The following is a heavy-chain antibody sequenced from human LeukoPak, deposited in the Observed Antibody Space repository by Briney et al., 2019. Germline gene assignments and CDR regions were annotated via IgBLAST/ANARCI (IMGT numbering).Heavy chain of an antibody. CDR2: MYYSGSA. D-gene: IGHD6-13*01. CDR3: ARHIAAAGMNYYYYYMDV. J-gene: IGHJ6*03. V-gene: IGHV4-59*12. CDR1: GGSISSYY. Sequence: SETLSLTCTVSGGSISSYYWSWIRQPPGKGLEWIGSMYYSGSAYYNGPLKSRVTISVDTSKNQFSLKLSSVTAADTAVYYCARHIAAAGMNYYYYYMDVWGKGTTVTVSS.